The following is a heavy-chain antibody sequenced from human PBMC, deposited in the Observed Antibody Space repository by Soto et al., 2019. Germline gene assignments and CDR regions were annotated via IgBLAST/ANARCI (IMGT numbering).Heavy chain of an antibody. V-gene: IGHV3-23*01. CDR2: LTRGGTT. Sequence: EVQLLESGGGLVQPGGSLRLSCAASGFSFSDYSMTWVRQAPGRGLEWVSTLTRGGTTFYADSVKGRFTISRDNSKNTLSLQMYNLRAEDTARYYCAKRATTVPTPGNYFDCWGQGTLVTVSS. J-gene: IGHJ4*02. CDR3: AKRATTVPTPGNYFDC. CDR1: GFSFSDYS. D-gene: IGHD2-15*01.